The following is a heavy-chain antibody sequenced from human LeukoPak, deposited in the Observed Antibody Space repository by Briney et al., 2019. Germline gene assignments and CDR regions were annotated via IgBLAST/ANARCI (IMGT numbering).Heavy chain of an antibody. CDR3: AKDRSIGTYYTFDH. J-gene: IGHJ4*02. D-gene: IGHD1-26*01. CDR2: ISASAAMT. CDR1: EFIVSINY. V-gene: IGHV3-23*01. Sequence: GGSLRLSCAASEFIVSINYMTWVRQAPGKGLEWVSSISASAAMTYYADSVKGRFTVSRDNSNNRLYLHMSGLTAADTAVYYCAKDRSIGTYYTFDHWGQGSLVTVSS.